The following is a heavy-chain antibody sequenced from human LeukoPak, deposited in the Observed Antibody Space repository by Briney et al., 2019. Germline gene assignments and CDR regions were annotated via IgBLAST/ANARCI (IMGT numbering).Heavy chain of an antibody. CDR3: AAIPVFAVVLHQQPV. Sequence: GASVKVSCKASGATFSDYALNGVRQAPGQGLEWMGVFIPILGTANSTQKFHDRLTITADISTNTAYMELSSLRSEDTAVYFCAAIPVFAVVLHQQPVWGKGTTVTVSS. CDR1: GATFSDYA. CDR2: FIPILGTA. J-gene: IGHJ6*04. D-gene: IGHD3-3*01. V-gene: IGHV1-69*10.